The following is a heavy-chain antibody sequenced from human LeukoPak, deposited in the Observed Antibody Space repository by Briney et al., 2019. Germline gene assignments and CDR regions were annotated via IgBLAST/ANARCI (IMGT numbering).Heavy chain of an antibody. J-gene: IGHJ4*02. Sequence: PGGSLRLSCVASGFTVSNNYMSWVRQTPGKGLERVSLIYAGGMTYYADSVKGRFTISRDNSKNTLDLQMNSLKVEDTAVYHCARVDSRTAQFDYWGQGTLVTVSS. V-gene: IGHV3-66*01. D-gene: IGHD6-13*01. CDR3: ARVDSRTAQFDY. CDR2: IYAGGMT. CDR1: GFTVSNNY.